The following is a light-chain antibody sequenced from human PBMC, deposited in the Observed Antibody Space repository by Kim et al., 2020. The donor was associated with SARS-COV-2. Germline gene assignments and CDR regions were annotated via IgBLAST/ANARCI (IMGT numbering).Light chain of an antibody. CDR1: QNINYN. V-gene: IGKV3-15*01. CDR3: QQYNNWPWT. CDR2: DAS. Sequence: EIVMTQSPATLSVSPGERATLSCRASQNINYNLVWYQQKPGQTPRLLIYDASTRATGIPASFSGSGSGTEFTLTISGLQSEDFAVYYCQQYNNWPWTFGQGTAVDIK. J-gene: IGKJ1*01.